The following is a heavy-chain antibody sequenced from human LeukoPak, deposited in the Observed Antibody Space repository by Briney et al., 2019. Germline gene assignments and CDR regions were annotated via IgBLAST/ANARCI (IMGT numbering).Heavy chain of an antibody. J-gene: IGHJ4*02. CDR1: GFTFSSYA. Sequence: VASLRLSCAASGFTFSSYAMSWVRQAPGKGLEWVSAISGSGGSTYYADSVKGRFTISRDNSKNTLYLQMNSLRAEDTAVYYCAKDRAYYDFWSGYYTGATGFDYWGQGTLVTVSS. CDR3: AKDRAYYDFWSGYYTGATGFDY. CDR2: ISGSGGST. V-gene: IGHV3-23*01. D-gene: IGHD3-3*01.